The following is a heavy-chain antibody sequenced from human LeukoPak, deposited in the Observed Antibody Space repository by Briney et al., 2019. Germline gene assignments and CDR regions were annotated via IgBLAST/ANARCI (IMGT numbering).Heavy chain of an antibody. D-gene: IGHD5-18*01. CDR1: GXSISSYY. V-gene: IGHV4-59*08. Sequence: SEALSLTCTVSGXSISSYYWSWIRQPPGKGLEWIGYIYYSGSTNYNPSLKSRVTISVDTSKNQFSLELRSLTAADTAVYYCARHVGYGNNWFDPWGQGTLVTVSS. CDR2: IYYSGST. J-gene: IGHJ5*02. CDR3: ARHVGYGNNWFDP.